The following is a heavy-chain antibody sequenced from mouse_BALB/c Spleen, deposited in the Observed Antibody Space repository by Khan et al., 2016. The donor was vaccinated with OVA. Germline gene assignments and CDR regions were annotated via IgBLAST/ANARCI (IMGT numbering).Heavy chain of an antibody. CDR3: ARGASYWYFDV. J-gene: IGHJ1*01. CDR2: INTYTGEP. V-gene: IGHV9-1*02. Sequence: QIQLVQSGPELKKPGETVKISCKASGCTFTNYGMNWVKQAPGKGLKWMGWINTYTGEPTYTDDFKGRFAFSLETSASPAYLQINNLKNEDMATYFCARGASYWYFDVWGAGTTVTVSS. CDR1: GCTFTNYG.